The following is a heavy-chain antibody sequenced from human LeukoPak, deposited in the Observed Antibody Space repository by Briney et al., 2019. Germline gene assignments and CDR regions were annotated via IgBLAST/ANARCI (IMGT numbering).Heavy chain of an antibody. V-gene: IGHV4-61*02. CDR1: NGSISSGSYY. J-gene: IGHJ4*02. CDR3: ARDYSDTRGY. D-gene: IGHD3-22*01. CDR2: IYTSGGT. Sequence: PSQTLSLTCTVSNGSISSGSYYWSWLRQPAGKGLEWIGRIYTSGGTSYNPSLKSRVTISVDTSKNQFSLKLNSVTAADTAVYYCARDYSDTRGYWGQGTLVTVSS.